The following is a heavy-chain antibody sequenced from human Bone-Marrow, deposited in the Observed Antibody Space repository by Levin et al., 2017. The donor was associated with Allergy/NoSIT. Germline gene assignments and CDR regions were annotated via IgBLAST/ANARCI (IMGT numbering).Heavy chain of an antibody. D-gene: IGHD6-19*01. CDR1: GFTFSNYV. CDR2: ISYDGSNK. CDR3: ARDPAIYSSGWYYFDS. J-gene: IGHJ4*02. V-gene: IGHV3-30-3*01. Sequence: GESLKISCAASGFTFSNYVLHWVRQAPGKGLEWVTFISYDGSNKYYADSVKGRFTISRDNSKNTLYLQMNSLRTDDTAVYYCARDPAIYSSGWYYFDSWGQGTLVTVSS.